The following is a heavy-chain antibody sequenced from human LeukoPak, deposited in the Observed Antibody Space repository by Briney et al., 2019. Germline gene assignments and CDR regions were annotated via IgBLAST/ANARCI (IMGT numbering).Heavy chain of an antibody. CDR3: AKGTGRYWTFLDY. CDR2: ISWNSGSL. Sequence: PGGSLRLSCAVSGFPFDDYAMHWVRQAPGKGLEWVSGISWNSGSLDYVDSVKGRFTISRDNAKNSLYLEMNSLRPEDTALYYCAKGTGRYWTFLDYWGQGAPVTVSS. CDR1: GFPFDDYA. V-gene: IGHV3-9*01. D-gene: IGHD1-26*01. J-gene: IGHJ4*02.